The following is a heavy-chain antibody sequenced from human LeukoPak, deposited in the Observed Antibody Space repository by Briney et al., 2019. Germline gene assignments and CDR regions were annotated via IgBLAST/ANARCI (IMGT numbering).Heavy chain of an antibody. CDR2: IYHSGST. CDR3: ARDFYRGGLDV. J-gene: IGHJ6*02. V-gene: IGHV4-38-2*02. CDR1: GHSISSGDY. D-gene: IGHD3-16*02. Sequence: PSETLSLTCTVSGHSISSGDYWGWIRPPPGKGLEWIGSIYHSGSTYYNPSLKSRVTISVDTSKNQFSLRLSSVTAADTAVYYCARDFYRGGLDVWGQGTTVTVSS.